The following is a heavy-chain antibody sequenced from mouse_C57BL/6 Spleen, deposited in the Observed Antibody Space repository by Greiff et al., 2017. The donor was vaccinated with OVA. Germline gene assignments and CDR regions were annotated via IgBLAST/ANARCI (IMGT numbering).Heavy chain of an antibody. Sequence: QVQLQQSGPELVKPGASVKISCKASGYAFSSSWMNWVKQRPGKGLEWIGRIYPGDGDTNYNGKFKGKATLTADKSSSTAYMQLSSLTSEDSAVYFGARGGAQATGAWFAYWGQGTLVTVSA. J-gene: IGHJ3*01. CDR3: ARGGAQATGAWFAY. D-gene: IGHD3-2*02. CDR2: IYPGDGDT. V-gene: IGHV1-82*01. CDR1: GYAFSSSW.